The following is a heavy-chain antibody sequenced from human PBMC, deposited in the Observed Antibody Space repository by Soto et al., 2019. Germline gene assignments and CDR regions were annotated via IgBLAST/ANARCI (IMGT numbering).Heavy chain of an antibody. V-gene: IGHV3-48*02. Sequence: GGSLRLSCAASGVTCISYSMNWVRQAPGKGLEWVSYISSSSSTIYYADSVKGRFTISRDNAKNSLYLQMNSLRDEDTAVYYCARDSIWSSSWCYFDYWGQGTLVTVSS. CDR1: GVTCISYS. CDR3: ARDSIWSSSWCYFDY. D-gene: IGHD6-13*01. CDR2: ISSSSSTI. J-gene: IGHJ4*02.